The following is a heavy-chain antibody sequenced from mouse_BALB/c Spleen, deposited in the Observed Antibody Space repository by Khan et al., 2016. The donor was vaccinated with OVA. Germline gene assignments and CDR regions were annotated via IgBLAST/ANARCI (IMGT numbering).Heavy chain of an antibody. V-gene: IGHV3-8*02. CDR1: GDSITSGY. CDR3: SRSTYRYAFVY. CDR2: IIYTGYT. J-gene: IGHJ3*01. Sequence: VQLKESGPSLVKPSQTLSLTCSVTGDSITSGYWNWIRKFPGNKLEYMGYIIYTGYTYYNPSLKSRISITRHPSKNQYYLQLNSVTDEDTATYYCSRSTYRYAFVYWGQGTLVTVSA. D-gene: IGHD2-14*01.